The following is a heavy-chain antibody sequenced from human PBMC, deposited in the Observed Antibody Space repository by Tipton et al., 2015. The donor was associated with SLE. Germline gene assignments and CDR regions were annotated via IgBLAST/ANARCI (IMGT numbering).Heavy chain of an antibody. CDR2: INVDGSGT. Sequence: SLRLSCAASGFTFSSHGMDWVRLGPGKGLVWVSQINVDGSGTTYADSVKGRFTLSRDNANNAVYLKMNSLRAEDTAVYYCVRGGFGSGLDCWGQGTLVTVSP. CDR1: GFTFSSHG. CDR3: VRGGFGSGLDC. J-gene: IGHJ4*02. V-gene: IGHV3-74*01. D-gene: IGHD3-10*01.